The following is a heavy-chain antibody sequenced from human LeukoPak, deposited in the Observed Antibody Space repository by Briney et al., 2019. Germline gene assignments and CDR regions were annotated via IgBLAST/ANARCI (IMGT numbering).Heavy chain of an antibody. CDR2: IGGSGDST. CDR1: GFTFSSYA. CDR3: VRAHHPGGWFDP. J-gene: IGHJ5*02. D-gene: IGHD3-10*01. Sequence: GGSLRLSCAASGFTFSSYAMSWVRQAPGKGLEWVSAIGGSGDSTYYADSVKGRFTISRDNAKNSLYLQMNSLTAEDTAVHYCVRAHHPGGWFDPWGQGTLVTVSS. V-gene: IGHV3-23*01.